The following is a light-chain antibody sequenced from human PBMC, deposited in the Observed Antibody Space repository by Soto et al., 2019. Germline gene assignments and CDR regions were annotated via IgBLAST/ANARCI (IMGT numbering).Light chain of an antibody. CDR1: SSDVGGYNY. CDR2: EVS. V-gene: IGLV2-14*03. J-gene: IGLJ3*02. CDR3: TSFTSSSTWV. Sequence: QSALTQPASVSGSPGQSITISCTGTSSDVGGYNYVSWFQQHPGKAPKLKIYEVSNRPSGVSNRFSGSKSGYTASLTISGLQAEDEADYYCTSFTSSSTWVFGGGTKVTVL.